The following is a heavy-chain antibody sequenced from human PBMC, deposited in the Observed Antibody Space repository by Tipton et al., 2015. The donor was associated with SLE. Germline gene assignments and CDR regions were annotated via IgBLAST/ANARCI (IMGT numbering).Heavy chain of an antibody. CDR2: IYSSGST. Sequence: TLSLTCTVSGDSISSSGFYWAWIRQPPGKGLEWVGTIYSSGSTYYNPSLKSRDTVSVDRTKNQFSLIVSSVTAADTAVYYCARAPPGNFWSAYYSGSPFDYWGQGTLVTVSP. CDR3: ARAPPGNFWSAYYSGSPFDY. J-gene: IGHJ4*02. D-gene: IGHD3-3*01. V-gene: IGHV4-39*07. CDR1: GDSISSSGFY.